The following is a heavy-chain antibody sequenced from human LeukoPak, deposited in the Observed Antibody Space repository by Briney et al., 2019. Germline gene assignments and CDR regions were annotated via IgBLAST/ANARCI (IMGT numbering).Heavy chain of an antibody. J-gene: IGHJ3*02. Sequence: PSETLSLTCTVSGGSVSSGSYHWSWIRQPPGKGLEWIGYIYYSGSTNYNPSLKSRVTISVDTSKNQFSLKLSSVTAADTAVYYCAREGLRWGSGAFDIWGQGTMVTVSS. CDR3: AREGLRWGSGAFDI. CDR1: GGSVSSGSYH. CDR2: IYYSGST. V-gene: IGHV4-61*01. D-gene: IGHD4-23*01.